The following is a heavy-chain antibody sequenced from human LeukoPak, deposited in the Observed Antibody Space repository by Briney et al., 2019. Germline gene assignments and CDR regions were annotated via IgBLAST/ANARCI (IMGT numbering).Heavy chain of an antibody. CDR3: ARVPLRISGFDY. CDR1: GFTFDDYG. D-gene: IGHD2/OR15-2a*01. V-gene: IGHV3-20*04. CDR2: INWNGGST. J-gene: IGHJ4*02. Sequence: PGGSLRLSCAASGFTFDDYGMTWVRQAPGKGLEWVSGINWNGGSTGYGDSVKGRFTISRDNASNSLHLQMNSLRAEDTALYYCARVPLRISGFDYWGQGTLVTVSS.